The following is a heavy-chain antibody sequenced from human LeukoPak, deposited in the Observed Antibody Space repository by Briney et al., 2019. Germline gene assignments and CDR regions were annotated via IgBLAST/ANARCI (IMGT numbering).Heavy chain of an antibody. CDR2: ILYDGSNK. CDR3: ARGELRFLEWLPQYYYYGMDV. D-gene: IGHD3-3*01. V-gene: IGHV3-30-3*01. Sequence: GGSLRLSCAASGFTFSSYSIHWVRQAPGKGLEWVAVILYDGSNKYYADSVKGRFTISRDNAKNTLYLQMNSLRAEDTAVYYCARGELRFLEWLPQYYYYGMDVWGQGTTVTVSS. J-gene: IGHJ6*02. CDR1: GFTFSSYS.